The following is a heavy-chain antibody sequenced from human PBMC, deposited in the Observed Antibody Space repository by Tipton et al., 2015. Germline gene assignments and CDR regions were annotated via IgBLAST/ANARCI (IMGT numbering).Heavy chain of an antibody. V-gene: IGHV1-2*02. CDR3: SRDSYDSVWGSYLPEGAFDI. Sequence: QVQLVQSGAEVKSPGSSVKVSCKASGGTFRDYSITWMRQAPGQGLEWMGWINPSSGDTNYAQNFQGRVTMTRDTSIGTAYMDLSRLRSDDTALYYCSRDSYDSVWGSYLPEGAFDIWGQGTTVTVSS. D-gene: IGHD3-16*02. CDR1: GGTFRDYS. CDR2: INPSSGDT. J-gene: IGHJ3*02.